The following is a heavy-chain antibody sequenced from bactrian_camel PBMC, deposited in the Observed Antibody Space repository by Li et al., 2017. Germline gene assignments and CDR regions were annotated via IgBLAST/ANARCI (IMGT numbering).Heavy chain of an antibody. CDR2: IDRDGVT. D-gene: IGHD3*01. V-gene: IGHV3S55*01. Sequence: QLVESGGGSAQAGGSLTLSCKVSGDDFGRLSMAWFRQAPGKELEGVAGIDRDGVTKCADSVNGRFTISQDNAKNTLYLLMNNLTPEDTAMYYCAADSRLWCNRATVLQYQFRGQGTQVT. CDR1: GDDFGRLS. J-gene: IGHJ4*01.